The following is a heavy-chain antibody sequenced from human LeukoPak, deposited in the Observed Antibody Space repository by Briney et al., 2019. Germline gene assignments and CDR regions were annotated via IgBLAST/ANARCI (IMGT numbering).Heavy chain of an antibody. J-gene: IGHJ6*03. CDR3: AKWELDHRDV. Sequence: SETLSLTCTVSGGSISSYYWSWIRQPPGKGLEWIGYIYTSGSTNYNPSLKSRVTISVDTSKNQFSLKLSSVTAADTAVYYCAKWELDHRDVCGKGTTVTVSS. V-gene: IGHV4-4*09. CDR1: GGSISSYY. D-gene: IGHD1-26*01. CDR2: IYTSGST.